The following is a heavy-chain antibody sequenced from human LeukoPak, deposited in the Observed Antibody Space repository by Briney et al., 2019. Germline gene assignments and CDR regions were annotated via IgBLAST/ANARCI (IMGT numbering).Heavy chain of an antibody. J-gene: IGHJ4*02. V-gene: IGHV1-2*02. D-gene: IGHD6-13*01. CDR1: AYTFTAYY. CDR3: ARGMGTSWFDY. Sequence: GASVKVSCKASAYTFTAYYMHWVRQAPGQGLEWMGRIDPNSGGTKYAQKFQGRVTLTRDTSINTVYMELNTLTSDDMALYYCARGMGTSWFDYWGQGTLVTVSS. CDR2: IDPNSGGT.